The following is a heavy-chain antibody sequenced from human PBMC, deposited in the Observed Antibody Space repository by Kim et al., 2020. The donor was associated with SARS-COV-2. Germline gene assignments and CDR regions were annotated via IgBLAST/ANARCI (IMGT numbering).Heavy chain of an antibody. CDR3: ARPPGGWSHYWYFDL. J-gene: IGHJ2*01. Sequence: SETLSLTCAVYGGSFSGYYWSWIRQPPGKGLEWIGEINHSGSTNYNPSLKSRVTISVDTSKNQFSLKLSSVTAADTAVYYCARPPGGWSHYWYFDLWGRGTLVTVSS. CDR1: GGSFSGYY. V-gene: IGHV4-34*01. D-gene: IGHD6-19*01. CDR2: INHSGST.